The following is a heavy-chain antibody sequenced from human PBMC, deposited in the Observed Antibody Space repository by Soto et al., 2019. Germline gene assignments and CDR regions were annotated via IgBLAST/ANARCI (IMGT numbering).Heavy chain of an antibody. D-gene: IGHD6-19*01. V-gene: IGHV3-9*01. Sequence: GGSLRLSCAASGFTFDDYAMHWVRQAPGKGLEWVSGISWNSGSIGYADSVKGRFTISRDNAKNSLYLQMNSLRAEDTALYYCAKDRGSSAVAGLFDYWGQGTLVTVSS. J-gene: IGHJ4*02. CDR2: ISWNSGSI. CDR1: GFTFDDYA. CDR3: AKDRGSSAVAGLFDY.